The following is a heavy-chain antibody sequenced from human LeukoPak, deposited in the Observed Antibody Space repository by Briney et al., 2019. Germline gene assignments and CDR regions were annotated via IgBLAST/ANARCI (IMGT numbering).Heavy chain of an antibody. CDR1: GDSISSYY. Sequence: SETLSLTCSVSGDSISSYYWTWIRQTPGKGLEWIGSIYYSGSTYYNPSLKSRVTISVDTSKNQFSLKLSSVTAADTAVYYCARHRYYYRSGSYYGAPYYMDVWGKGTTVTISS. D-gene: IGHD3-10*01. V-gene: IGHV4-59*05. J-gene: IGHJ6*03. CDR3: ARHRYYYRSGSYYGAPYYMDV. CDR2: IYYSGST.